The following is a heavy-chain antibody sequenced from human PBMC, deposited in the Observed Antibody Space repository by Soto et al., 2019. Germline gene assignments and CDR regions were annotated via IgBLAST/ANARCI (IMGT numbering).Heavy chain of an antibody. D-gene: IGHD2-21*02. Sequence: QVQVVQSRAEVKKTGASVRVSCKTSGYTFTDYDINWVRQATGQGLEWMGWMSPDSGNAGYAQQFQGRVTMTRNTSISTAYMELSSLRSEDTAVYYCEVTTGYWGQGTMVTVSS. CDR2: MSPDSGNA. V-gene: IGHV1-8*01. CDR3: EVTTGY. CDR1: GYTFTDYD. J-gene: IGHJ4*02.